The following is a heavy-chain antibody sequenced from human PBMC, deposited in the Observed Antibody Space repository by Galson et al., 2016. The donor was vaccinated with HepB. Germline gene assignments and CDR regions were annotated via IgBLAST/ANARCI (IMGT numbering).Heavy chain of an antibody. CDR2: IYYSGST. D-gene: IGHD4-17*01. CDR3: ARWAVTRHYYYYGMDV. CDR1: GGSISSSSYY. V-gene: IGHV4-39*01. J-gene: IGHJ6*02. Sequence: SETLSLTCTVSGGSISSSSYYWGWIRQPPGKGLEWIGSIYYSGSTYYNPSLKSRVTISVDTSKNQFSLKLSSVTAADTAVYYCARWAVTRHYYYYGMDVWGQGTTVTVSS.